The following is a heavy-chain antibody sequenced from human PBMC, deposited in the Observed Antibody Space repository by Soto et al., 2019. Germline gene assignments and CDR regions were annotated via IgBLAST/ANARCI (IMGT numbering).Heavy chain of an antibody. J-gene: IGHJ6*02. D-gene: IGHD1-20*01. CDR1: GFTSGNYW. V-gene: IGHV3-7*01. Sequence: GGSLRLSCAASGFTSGNYWMNWVRQAPGRGLEWVANINQHGSEKYYVDSVKGRFTISRDNAKNSLYLQMNSLRAEDRGVYYCARDRYLYGMDVWGQGTTVTVSS. CDR2: INQHGSEK. CDR3: ARDRYLYGMDV.